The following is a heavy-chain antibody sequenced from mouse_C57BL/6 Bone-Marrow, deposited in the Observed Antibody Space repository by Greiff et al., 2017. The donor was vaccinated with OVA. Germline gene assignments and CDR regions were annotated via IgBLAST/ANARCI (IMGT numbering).Heavy chain of an antibody. J-gene: IGHJ2*01. V-gene: IGHV14-4*01. CDR3: TTPLLWY. CDR2: IDPENGDT. CDR1: GFNIKDDY. D-gene: IGHD1-1*02. Sequence: EVKLMESGAELVRPGASVKLSCTASGFNIKDDYMHWVKQRPEQGLEWIGWIDPENGDTEYASKFQGKATITADTSSNTAYLQLSSLTSEDTAVYYCTTPLLWYWGQGTTLTVSS.